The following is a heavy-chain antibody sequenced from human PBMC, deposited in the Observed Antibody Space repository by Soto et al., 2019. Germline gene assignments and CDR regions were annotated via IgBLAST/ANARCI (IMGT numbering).Heavy chain of an antibody. Sequence: GGSLRLSCTASGFTVSSSFMRWVRQAPGQGLEWISVIYDGGSTYYADSVRGRFTISTHNSKNTLYLQMTSLRPDDTAVYYCAKDGRDYSIAYWGQGTLVTVSS. CDR3: AKDGRDYSIAY. D-gene: IGHD2-21*02. V-gene: IGHV3-53*04. J-gene: IGHJ4*01. CDR2: IYDGGST. CDR1: GFTVSSSF.